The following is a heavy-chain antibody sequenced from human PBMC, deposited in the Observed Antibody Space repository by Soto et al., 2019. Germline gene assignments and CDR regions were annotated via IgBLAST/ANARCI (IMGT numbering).Heavy chain of an antibody. J-gene: IGHJ3*02. CDR3: ARDQEVATVWRDDVDI. CDR1: GFNFSDFC. V-gene: IGHV3-11*01. CDR2: ISGSGTTK. D-gene: IGHD5-12*01. Sequence: QVQLVESGGGLVKPGGSLRLSCAASGFNFSDFCMSWIRQAPGKGLECVSYISGSGTTKYYADSVKGRFTISRDNANNSLYLQMNSLRAEDTAVYYGARDQEVATVWRDDVDIWGQGTMVTVSS.